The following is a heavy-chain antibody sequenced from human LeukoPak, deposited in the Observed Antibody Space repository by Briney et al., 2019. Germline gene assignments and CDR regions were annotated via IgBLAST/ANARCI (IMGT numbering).Heavy chain of an antibody. J-gene: IGHJ3*02. CDR1: GFTFSNYR. Sequence: GGSLRLSCAASGFTFSNYRVNWVRQAPGKGLEWVSSISSSSIYIYYADSLKGRFTISRDNAKNSLYLQMNSLRAEDTAAYYCARGRDGYNLVDAFDIWGQGIMVIVSS. CDR3: ARGRDGYNLVDAFDI. D-gene: IGHD5-24*01. CDR2: ISSSSIYI. V-gene: IGHV3-21*01.